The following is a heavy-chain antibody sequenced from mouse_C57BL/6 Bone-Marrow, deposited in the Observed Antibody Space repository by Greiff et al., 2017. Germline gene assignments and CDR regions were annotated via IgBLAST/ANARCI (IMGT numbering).Heavy chain of an antibody. CDR1: GYTFTSYW. V-gene: IGHV1-52*01. D-gene: IGHD1-1*01. CDR3: ARGTHYYGSTYYAMDY. CDR2: IDPSDSET. Sequence: VQLQQPGAELVRPGSSVKLSCKASGYTFTSYWMHWVKQRPIQGLEWIGNIDPSDSETHYNQKFKDKATLTVDKSSSTAYMQLSSLTSEDSAVYYCARGTHYYGSTYYAMDYWGQGTSVTVSS. J-gene: IGHJ4*01.